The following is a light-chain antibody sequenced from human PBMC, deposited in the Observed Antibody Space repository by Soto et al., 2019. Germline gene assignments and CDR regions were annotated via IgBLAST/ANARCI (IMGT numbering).Light chain of an antibody. V-gene: IGKV1-17*01. Sequence: DIQMTQSPSSLSASVGDRVTITCRASQAIRNDLGWYQQKPRKAPKRLIYAASILQSGVPSRFSGSGSGTEFTLTISSLQPEEYATYYCLQHNVYPPTFGQGTKVEI. J-gene: IGKJ1*01. CDR2: AAS. CDR3: LQHNVYPPT. CDR1: QAIRND.